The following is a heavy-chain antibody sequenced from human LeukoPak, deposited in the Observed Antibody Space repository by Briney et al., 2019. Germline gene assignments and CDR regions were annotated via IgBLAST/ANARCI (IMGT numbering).Heavy chain of an antibody. D-gene: IGHD6-13*01. CDR2: MNPNSGNT. Sequence: ASVKVSCKASGYTFTSYDINWVRQATGQGLEWMGWMNPNSGNTGYAQKFRGRVTMTRNTSISTAYMELSSLRSEDTAVYYCARVFSSWYGEYFQHWGQGTLVTVSS. CDR3: ARVFSSWYGEYFQH. V-gene: IGHV1-8*01. J-gene: IGHJ1*01. CDR1: GYTFTSYD.